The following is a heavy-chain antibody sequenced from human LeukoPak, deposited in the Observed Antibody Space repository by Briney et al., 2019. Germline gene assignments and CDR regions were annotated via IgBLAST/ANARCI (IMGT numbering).Heavy chain of an antibody. V-gene: IGHV4-34*01. CDR1: GGSFSGYY. CDR2: INHSGST. D-gene: IGHD3-22*01. Sequence: PSETLSLTCAVYGGSFSGYYWSWIRQPPGKGLEWIGEINHSGSTNYNPSLKSRVTISVDTSKNQFSLKLSSVTAADTAVYYCARGIPTSRLTYYYDSSGYYFDYWGQGTLVTVSS. CDR3: ARGIPTSRLTYYYDSSGYYFDY. J-gene: IGHJ4*02.